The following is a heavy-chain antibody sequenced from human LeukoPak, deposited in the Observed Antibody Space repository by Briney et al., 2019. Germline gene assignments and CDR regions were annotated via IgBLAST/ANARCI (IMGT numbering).Heavy chain of an antibody. CDR3: AKSGCSSTSCYVNY. J-gene: IGHJ4*02. CDR1: GFTFSEYG. D-gene: IGHD2-2*01. V-gene: IGHV3-30*18. CDR2: MSHGGSRK. Sequence: GGSLRLSCAAWGFTFSEYGMHGVRQAPGKGVEGGAVMSHGGSRKYYADSVKGRFTISRDNSKNTLYLQMNRLRAEDTAVYNCAKSGCSSTSCYVNYWGQGTLVSVSS.